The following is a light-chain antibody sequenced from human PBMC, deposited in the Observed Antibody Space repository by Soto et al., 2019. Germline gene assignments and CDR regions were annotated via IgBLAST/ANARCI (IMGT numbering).Light chain of an antibody. V-gene: IGLV2-11*01. CDR2: DVS. J-gene: IGLJ3*02. CDR1: SSDVGGYNY. Sequence: QSVLTQPRSVSGSLGQSVTISCTGTSSDVGGYNYVSWHQHHPGKAPKFMIYDVSNRPSGVPDRFSGSKSGNTASLTISGLQAEDEADYHCCSYAGGYTWVFGGGTKLTVL. CDR3: CSYAGGYTWV.